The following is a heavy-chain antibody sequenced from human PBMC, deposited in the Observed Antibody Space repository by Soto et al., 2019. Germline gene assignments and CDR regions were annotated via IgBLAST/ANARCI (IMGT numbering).Heavy chain of an antibody. CDR2: IYHSGST. D-gene: IGHD6-25*01. Sequence: QVQLQESGPGLVKPSGTLSLTCTVSGGSISSSDWWSWVRQPPGKGLEWIGEIYHSGSTNYNPSXKXRXXISVDKSKNQFSLKLTSVTAADTAVYYCARDKAADWGQGTLVTVSS. J-gene: IGHJ4*02. V-gene: IGHV4-4*02. CDR3: ARDKAAD. CDR1: GGSISSSDW.